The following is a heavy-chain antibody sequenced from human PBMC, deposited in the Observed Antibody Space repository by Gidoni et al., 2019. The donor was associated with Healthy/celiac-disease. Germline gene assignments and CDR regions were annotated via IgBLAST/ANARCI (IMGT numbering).Heavy chain of an antibody. V-gene: IGHV4-59*01. J-gene: IGHJ4*02. CDR2: IYYSGST. Sequence: QVQLRESGPGLVKPSETLSLTCPVPGGSISSYYWSWLRQPPGKGLEWIGYIYYSGSTNYNPSLKSRFTISVDTSKDQFSLKLSSVTAADTAVYYCARDGRLTFFDYWGQGTLVTVSS. CDR3: ARDGRLTFFDY. D-gene: IGHD2-15*01. CDR1: GGSISSYY.